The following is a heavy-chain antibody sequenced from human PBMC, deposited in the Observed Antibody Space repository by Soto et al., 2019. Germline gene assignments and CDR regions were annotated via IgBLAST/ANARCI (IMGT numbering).Heavy chain of an antibody. Sequence: ASVKVSCKASGYTFTSYDINWVRQATGQGLEWMGWMNPNSGNTGYAQKFQGRVTMTRNTSISTAYMELSSLRSEDTAVYYCAREEVVVVPAARVDRWFDPWGQGTLVTVSS. V-gene: IGHV1-8*01. J-gene: IGHJ5*02. CDR1: GYTFTSYD. D-gene: IGHD2-2*01. CDR3: AREEVVVVPAARVDRWFDP. CDR2: MNPNSGNT.